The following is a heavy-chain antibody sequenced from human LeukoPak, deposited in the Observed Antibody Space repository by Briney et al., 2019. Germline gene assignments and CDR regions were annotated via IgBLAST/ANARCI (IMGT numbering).Heavy chain of an antibody. CDR3: AGYSSGWYLDY. Sequence: SVKVSCKASGYTFTSYGISWVRQAPGQGLEWMGRIIPIFGTANYAQKFQGRVTITMDESTSTAYMELSSLRSEDTAVYYCAGYSSGWYLDYWGQRTLVTVSS. D-gene: IGHD6-19*01. CDR2: IIPIFGTA. V-gene: IGHV1-69*05. J-gene: IGHJ4*02. CDR1: GYTFTSYG.